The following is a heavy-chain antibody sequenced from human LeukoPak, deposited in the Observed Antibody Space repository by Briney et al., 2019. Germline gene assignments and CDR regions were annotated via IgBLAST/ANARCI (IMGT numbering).Heavy chain of an antibody. Sequence: PSQTLSLTCTVSGGSISSGDYYWSWIRQPPGKGLEWIGYIYYSGSTYYNPSFKSRVTISVDTSKNQFSLRLSSVTAADTAMYYCARVVTDWAIHNWGQGTLVTVSS. CDR1: GGSISSGDYY. J-gene: IGHJ4*02. CDR3: ARVVTDWAIHN. D-gene: IGHD3-9*01. CDR2: IYYSGST. V-gene: IGHV4-30-4*01.